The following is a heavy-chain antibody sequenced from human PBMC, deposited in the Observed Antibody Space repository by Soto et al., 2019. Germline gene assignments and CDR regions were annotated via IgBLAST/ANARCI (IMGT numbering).Heavy chain of an antibody. J-gene: IGHJ4*02. CDR2: IWYDGSNK. Sequence: QVQLVDSGGGVVQPGRSQRLSCAASGFTFSSYGMHWVRQAPGKGLEWVAVIWYDGSNKYYADSVKGRFTISRDNSKNTLYLQMNSLRAEDTAVYYCARGYSSSWYYFDYWAREPWSPSPQ. V-gene: IGHV3-33*01. CDR1: GFTFSSYG. D-gene: IGHD6-13*01. CDR3: ARGYSSSWYYFDY.